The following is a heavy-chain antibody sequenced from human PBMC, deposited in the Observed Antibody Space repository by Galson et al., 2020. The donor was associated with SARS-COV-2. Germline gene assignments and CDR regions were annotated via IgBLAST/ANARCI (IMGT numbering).Heavy chain of an antibody. CDR2: ISAYNGNT. V-gene: IGHV1-18*01. CDR3: ARDTITMVRGVSRRMDV. D-gene: IGHD3-10*01. Sequence: ASVKVSCKASGYTFTSYGISWVRQAPGQGLEWMGWISAYNGNTNYAQKLQGRVTMTTDTSTSTAYMELRSLRSDDTAVYYCARDTITMVRGVSRRMDVWGQGTTVTVFS. J-gene: IGHJ6*02. CDR1: GYTFTSYG.